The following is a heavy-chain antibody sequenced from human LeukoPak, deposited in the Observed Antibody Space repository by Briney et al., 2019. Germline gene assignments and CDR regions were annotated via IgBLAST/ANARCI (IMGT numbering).Heavy chain of an antibody. CDR2: VNPNNGVP. CDR3: AREVGYSSSYYGRFDP. V-gene: IGHV1-2*06. D-gene: IGHD3-22*01. CDR1: GYTFTGYY. Sequence: ASVKVSCKASGYTFTGYYMHWVRQAPGQGLEWMGRVNPNNGVPNYAQKFQGRVTMTRDTAISTAYMELGSLRSDDTAVYFCAREVGYSSSYYGRFDPWGQGTLVTVSS. J-gene: IGHJ5*02.